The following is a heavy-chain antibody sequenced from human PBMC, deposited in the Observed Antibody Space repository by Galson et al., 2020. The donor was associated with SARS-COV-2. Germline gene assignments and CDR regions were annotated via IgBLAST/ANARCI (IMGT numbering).Heavy chain of an antibody. D-gene: IGHD2-8*01. CDR2: IHPGDSAT. J-gene: IGHJ4*02. V-gene: IGHV5-51*01. CDR1: GYSFTSYW. CDR3: ARLEMLPDY. Sequence: KIGESLEISCTGSGYSFTSYWNGWVRQIPGKGLEWRGIIHPGDSATKYSPSFQGQVTNSAGKSISTADLQWSSLKASDTAMYYCARLEMLPDYWGQGTLVTVSS.